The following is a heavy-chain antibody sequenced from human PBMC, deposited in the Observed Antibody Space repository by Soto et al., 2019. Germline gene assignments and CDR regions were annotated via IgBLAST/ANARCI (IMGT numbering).Heavy chain of an antibody. V-gene: IGHV1-46*03. Sequence: QVQLVQSGAEVKKPGASVKVSCKASGYTFTSYYMHWVRQAPGQGLEWMGIINPSGGSTSYAQKCQGRVTMTRDTSTSTVYMELSSLRSEDTAVYYCARVSGQYYFDYWGQGTLVTVSS. J-gene: IGHJ4*02. CDR1: GYTFTSYY. CDR2: INPSGGST. D-gene: IGHD3-10*01. CDR3: ARVSGQYYFDY.